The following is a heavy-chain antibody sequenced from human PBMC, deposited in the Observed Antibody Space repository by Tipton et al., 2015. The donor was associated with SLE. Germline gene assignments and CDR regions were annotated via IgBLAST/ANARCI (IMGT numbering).Heavy chain of an antibody. CDR1: GGSISSYY. CDR3: ARPSGDYYYGMDV. CDR2: IYYSGST. D-gene: IGHD4-17*01. Sequence: TLSLTCTVSGGSISSYYWSWIRQPPGKGLEWIGYIYYSGSTNYNPSLKSRVTISVDTSKNQFSLKLSSVTAADTAVYYCARPSGDYYYGMDVWGQGTTITVSS. V-gene: IGHV4-59*01. J-gene: IGHJ6*02.